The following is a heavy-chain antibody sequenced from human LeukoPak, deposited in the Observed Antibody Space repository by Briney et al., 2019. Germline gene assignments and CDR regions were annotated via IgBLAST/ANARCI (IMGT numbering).Heavy chain of an antibody. CDR1: GYTFTNYY. CDR3: AKIVGASNGYFDY. CDR2: INPSIGTT. V-gene: IGHV1-46*01. D-gene: IGHD1-26*01. J-gene: IGHJ4*02. Sequence: APVKVSCKASGYTFTNYYIHWVRQAPGQGLEWMGIINPSIGTTSCAQKFQGRITMTRDTSTSTIYMELSSLRSEDTAVYYCAKIVGASNGYFDYWSQGTLVTVSS.